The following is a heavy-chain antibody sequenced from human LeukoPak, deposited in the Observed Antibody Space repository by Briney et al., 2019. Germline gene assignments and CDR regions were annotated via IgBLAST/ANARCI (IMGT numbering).Heavy chain of an antibody. CDR1: GFTLSSYA. V-gene: IGHV3-23*01. D-gene: IGHD5-18*01. CDR2: ISGSGGST. Sequence: GGSLRLFCAASGFTLSSYAMSWVRQATGKGLECVSAISGSGGSTYYADSVKGRFTISRDNDKNTLYLKMNSLRAEDTGVYYCAKDYSPAMVSWGQGTLVTVSS. CDR3: AKDYSPAMVS. J-gene: IGHJ5*01.